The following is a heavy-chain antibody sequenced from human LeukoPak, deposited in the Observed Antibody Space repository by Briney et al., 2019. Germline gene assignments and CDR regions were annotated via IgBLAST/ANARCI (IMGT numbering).Heavy chain of an antibody. CDR2: INHSGST. D-gene: IGHD5-12*01. J-gene: IGHJ6*03. V-gene: IGHV4-34*01. Sequence: SETLSLTCAVYGGSFNGHYWTWIRQPPGKGLEWIGDINHSGSTNYNPSLKSRVAISVDTSKNQFSLKLSSVTAADTAVYYCARVYSGYDRGVELYYYYYMDVWGKGTTVTVSS. CDR3: ARVYSGYDRGVELYYYYYMDV. CDR1: GGSFNGHY.